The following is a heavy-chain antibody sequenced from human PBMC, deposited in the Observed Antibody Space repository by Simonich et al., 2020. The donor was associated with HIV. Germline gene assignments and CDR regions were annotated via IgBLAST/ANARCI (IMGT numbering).Heavy chain of an antibody. CDR2: FNPKNGET. Sequence: QVQLVQSGAEVKKPGASVKVSCKVSGYTLTELSMHWVRRAPGKGVEGMGGFNPKNGETIYSQKFQGRVTMTEDSSTDTAHMELSSLTSEDTAVYFCAAVKYYYDSSGFSYDGVDVWGQGTMVTVSS. V-gene: IGHV1-24*01. CDR3: AAVKYYYDSSGFSYDGVDV. CDR1: GYTLTELS. D-gene: IGHD3-22*01. J-gene: IGHJ3*01.